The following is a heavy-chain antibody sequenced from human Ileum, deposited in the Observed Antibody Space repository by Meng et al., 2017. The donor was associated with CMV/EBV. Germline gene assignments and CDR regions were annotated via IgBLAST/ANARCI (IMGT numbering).Heavy chain of an antibody. CDR3: AKVLMVGATTTFDS. CDR2: ISGNGIST. D-gene: IGHD1-26*01. Sequence: GGSLRLSCAASGFTFSTYGMRWVRQAPGKGLEWVSSISGNGISTYDADSVRGRFTISRDNSKNTLYLQMNSLRVEDTAVYYCAKVLMVGATTTFDSWGQGTLVTVSS. CDR1: GFTFSTYG. J-gene: IGHJ5*01. V-gene: IGHV3-23*01.